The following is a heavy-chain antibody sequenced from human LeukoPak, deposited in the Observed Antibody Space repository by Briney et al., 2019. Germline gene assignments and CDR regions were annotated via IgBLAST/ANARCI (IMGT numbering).Heavy chain of an antibody. CDR1: GYSFTAYY. J-gene: IGHJ5*02. CDR2: INPNRGGT. Sequence: ASVKVSCKASGYSFTAYYIHWVRQAPGQGLEYMGWINPNRGGTNYAQKFQGRVTMNRDTSISTAYMELSRLRSDGTAVYYCARVRDWFDPWGQGTLVTVSS. V-gene: IGHV1-2*02. CDR3: ARVRDWFDP.